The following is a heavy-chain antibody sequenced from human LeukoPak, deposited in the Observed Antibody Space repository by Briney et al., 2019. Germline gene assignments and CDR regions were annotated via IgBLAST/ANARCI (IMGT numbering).Heavy chain of an antibody. CDR2: INHSGST. J-gene: IGHJ5*02. CDR3: ARVTALYSSSCWFDP. V-gene: IGHV4-34*01. CDR1: GGSFSGYY. Sequence: SETLSLTCAVYGGSFSGYYWSWIRQPPGKGLEWIGEINHSGSTNYNPSLKSRVTISVDTSKNQFSLKLSSVTAADTAVYYCARVTALYSSSCWFDPWGQGTLVTVSS. D-gene: IGHD6-6*01.